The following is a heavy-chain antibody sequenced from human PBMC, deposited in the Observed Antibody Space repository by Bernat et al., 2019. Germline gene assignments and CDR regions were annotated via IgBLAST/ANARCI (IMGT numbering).Heavy chain of an antibody. V-gene: IGHV3-7*03. D-gene: IGHD3-16*01. CDR2: IKSDGSAK. CDR3: ARDPGWGALDL. Sequence: EVQLVQSGAALVQPGGSLRLSCAASGFTFLSHWMCWLRQAPGKGLEWVANIKSDGSAKYYVDSVKGRFTISRDNVNNSLYLQMNSLRADDPAVYYCARDPGWGALDLWGQGTMVTVSS. CDR1: GFTFLSHW. J-gene: IGHJ3*01.